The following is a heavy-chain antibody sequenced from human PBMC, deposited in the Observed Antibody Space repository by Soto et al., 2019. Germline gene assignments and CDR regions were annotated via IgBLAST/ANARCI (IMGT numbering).Heavy chain of an antibody. CDR2: IYYSGTS. CDR3: ASRVEGLYRGSDRYYFDY. J-gene: IGHJ4*02. Sequence: QLQLQESGPGLVKPGETLPLTCTVSGGSISTSAYYWGWIRQPPGKGLEWIGTIYYSGTSYHNPSPKRPVTISADTSTTNFSQTLPSVTAADTAVYYCASRVEGLYRGSDRYYFDYWGQGTLVTVSS. CDR1: GGSISTSAYY. D-gene: IGHD5-12*01. V-gene: IGHV4-39*01.